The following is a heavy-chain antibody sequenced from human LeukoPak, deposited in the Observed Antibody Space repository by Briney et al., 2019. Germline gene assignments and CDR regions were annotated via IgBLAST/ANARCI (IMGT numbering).Heavy chain of an antibody. Sequence: SETLSLTCTVSGGSISSSSYYWGWIRQPPGKGLEWIGSIYYSGSTYYNPSLKSRVTISVDTSKNQFSLKLSSVTAADTAVYYCARGFIGGDGYNLFDYWGQGTLVTVSS. J-gene: IGHJ4*02. CDR3: ARGFIGGDGYNLFDY. D-gene: IGHD5-24*01. V-gene: IGHV4-39*07. CDR2: IYYSGST. CDR1: GGSISSSSYY.